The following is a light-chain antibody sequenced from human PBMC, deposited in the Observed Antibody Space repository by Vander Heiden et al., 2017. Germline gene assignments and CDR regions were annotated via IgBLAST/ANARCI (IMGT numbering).Light chain of an antibody. Sequence: QSVLTQPPSASGTPGQMVTIPCSGSSSNIGSNTVNWYQQLPGTAPRLLIYGIDQRPSGVPDRFSGSKSGTSASLAISGLQSEDEADYYCAAWDDSLNGVVFGGGTKLTVL. J-gene: IGLJ2*01. CDR1: SSNIGSNT. V-gene: IGLV1-44*01. CDR3: AAWDDSLNGVV. CDR2: GID.